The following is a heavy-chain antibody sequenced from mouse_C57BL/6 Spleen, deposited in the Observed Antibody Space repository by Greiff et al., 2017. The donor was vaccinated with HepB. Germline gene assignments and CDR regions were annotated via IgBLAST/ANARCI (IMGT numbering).Heavy chain of an antibody. Sequence: EVKLVESGGGLVKPGGSLKLSCAASGFTFSDYGMHWVRQAPEKGLEWVAYISSGSSTIYYADTVKGRFTISRDNAKNTLFLRMTSLRSEDTAMYYCARDYGSYPWFAYWGQGTLVTVSA. CDR3: ARDYGSYPWFAY. D-gene: IGHD1-1*01. J-gene: IGHJ3*01. CDR2: ISSGSSTI. V-gene: IGHV5-17*01. CDR1: GFTFSDYG.